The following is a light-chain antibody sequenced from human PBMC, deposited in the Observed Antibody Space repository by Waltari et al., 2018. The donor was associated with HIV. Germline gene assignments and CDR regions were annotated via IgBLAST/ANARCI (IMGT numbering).Light chain of an antibody. J-gene: IGLJ2*01. CDR1: SSNIGSNY. CDR2: RNN. Sequence: QSVLTQPPSASGTPGQRVTISCSGSSSNIGSNYVYWYQQLPGTAPKLLIYRNNQRPSGVPDRFSGSKSGTSASLAISGLRSEDEADYYCAAWDDVLSGVVFGGGTKLNVL. CDR3: AAWDDVLSGVV. V-gene: IGLV1-47*01.